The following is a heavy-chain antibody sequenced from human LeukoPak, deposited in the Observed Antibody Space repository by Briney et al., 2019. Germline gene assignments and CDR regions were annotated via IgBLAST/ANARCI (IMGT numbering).Heavy chain of an antibody. J-gene: IGHJ3*02. CDR1: GFTFSSYW. CDR2: IKQDGSDE. V-gene: IGHV3-7*01. D-gene: IGHD4-23*01. CDR3: ARDKYGGNSNAFDI. Sequence: GGSLRLSCAASGFTFSSYWMTWVRQAPGRGLEWVANIKQDGSDEYYVDSVKGRFTISRDNAKNTLYLQMNSLRAEDTAMYYCARDKYGGNSNAFDIWGQGTMVTVSS.